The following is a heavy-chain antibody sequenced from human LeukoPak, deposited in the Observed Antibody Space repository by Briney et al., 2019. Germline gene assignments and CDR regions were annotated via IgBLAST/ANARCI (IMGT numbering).Heavy chain of an antibody. V-gene: IGHV1-69-2*01. CDR1: GYTFTDYY. Sequence: GATVKISCKASGYTFTDYYLHWVQQAPGKGLEWMGRVDPEDGETIYAEKFEGRVALTADTSTDTAYRELSSLRSEDTAVYYCATDQGADAFDVWGQGTMVTVSS. CDR3: ATDQGADAFDV. CDR2: VDPEDGET. J-gene: IGHJ3*01.